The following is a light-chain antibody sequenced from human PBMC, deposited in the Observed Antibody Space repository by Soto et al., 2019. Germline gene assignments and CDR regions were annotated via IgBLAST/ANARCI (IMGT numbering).Light chain of an antibody. J-gene: IGKJ2*01. CDR3: QQSYITPYT. CDR1: QSISVH. V-gene: IGKV1-39*01. Sequence: DIQMTQSPSSLSASVGDTVTITCRASQSISVHLNWYQQKPGKVPKLLIYAASYLQSGVPSRFSGSGSETDFALTISSLQPEDFATDYCQQSYITPYTFGQGTKLEIK. CDR2: AAS.